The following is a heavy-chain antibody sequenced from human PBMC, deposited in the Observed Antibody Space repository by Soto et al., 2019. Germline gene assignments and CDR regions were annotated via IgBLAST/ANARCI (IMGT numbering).Heavy chain of an antibody. J-gene: IGHJ4*02. Sequence: GGSLRLSCATTGFSFSRYAMNCVRQVPGKGLEWVSGISGGGTFTYYTDSVKGRFTISRDDSRDTLYLQMNGLRPDDTAVYYCAKSGPTNFFDYWGQGTLVTVSS. CDR1: GFSFSRYA. D-gene: IGHD1-26*01. CDR2: ISGGGTFT. V-gene: IGHV3-23*01. CDR3: AKSGPTNFFDY.